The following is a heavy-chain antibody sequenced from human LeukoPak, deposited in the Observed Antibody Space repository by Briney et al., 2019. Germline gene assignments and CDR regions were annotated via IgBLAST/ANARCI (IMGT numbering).Heavy chain of an antibody. D-gene: IGHD2-15*01. CDR1: GFRFTAFW. J-gene: IGHJ4*02. Sequence: QSGGSLRLSCAASGFRFTAFWMSWVRQAPGKGPEWVANINQESTETYYVDSVRGRFTISRDNATNSLSLQMNSLRVEDTAVYYCAREVDRSFGYWGQGNLVTVSS. V-gene: IGHV3-7*01. CDR2: INQESTET. CDR3: AREVDRSFGY.